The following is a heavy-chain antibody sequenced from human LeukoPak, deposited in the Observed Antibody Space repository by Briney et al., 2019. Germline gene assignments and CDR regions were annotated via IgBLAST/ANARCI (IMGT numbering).Heavy chain of an antibody. CDR3: ARFHYDILTGPPTSYYYYYMDV. D-gene: IGHD3-9*01. J-gene: IGHJ6*03. Sequence: SETLSLTCTVSGGSISSYYRSWIRQPPGKGLEWIGYIYYSGSTNYNPSLKSRVTISVDTSKNQFSLKLSSVTAADTAVYYCARFHYDILTGPPTSYYYYYMDVWGKGTTVTISS. CDR2: IYYSGST. CDR1: GGSISSYY. V-gene: IGHV4-59*01.